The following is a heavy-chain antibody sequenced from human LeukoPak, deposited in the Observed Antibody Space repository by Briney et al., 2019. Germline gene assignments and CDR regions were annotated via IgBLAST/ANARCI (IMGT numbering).Heavy chain of an antibody. CDR3: ARWGKNHIQSYDFWGGYYLANWFEP. V-gene: IGHV1-8*03. J-gene: IGHJ5*02. Sequence: GPTVKLSCKASGFTFTSYDINWVRQATGQGLEWMGWMNPNSGNTGSTRKFQGRVTITRSTSRSTAYMQLSSLRSGDTAVYYCARWGKNHIQSYDFWGGYYLANWFEPWGEGTLVTVSS. CDR1: GFTFTSYD. CDR2: MNPNSGNT. D-gene: IGHD3-3*01.